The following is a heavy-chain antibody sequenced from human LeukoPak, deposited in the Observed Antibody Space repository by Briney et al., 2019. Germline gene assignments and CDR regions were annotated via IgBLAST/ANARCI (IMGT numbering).Heavy chain of an antibody. D-gene: IGHD5-18*01. Sequence: PSETLSLTCTVSGYSISGGFYWGWIRQPPGKGLEWIGSIYHSGSTYYNPSLKSRVTISVDTSKNQFSLKLSSVTAADTAVYYCARPREDTAMADTWYFDLWGRGTLVTVSS. CDR1: GYSISGGFY. CDR2: IYHSGST. V-gene: IGHV4-38-2*02. J-gene: IGHJ2*01. CDR3: ARPREDTAMADTWYFDL.